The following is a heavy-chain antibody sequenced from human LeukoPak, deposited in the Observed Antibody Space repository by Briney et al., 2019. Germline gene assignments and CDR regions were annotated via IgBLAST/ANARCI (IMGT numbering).Heavy chain of an antibody. D-gene: IGHD2-15*01. CDR1: GYTFTGYY. Sequence: ASVKVSCKASGYTFTGYYMHWVRQAPGQGLEWMGWINPNSGGTNYAQKLQGRVTMTTDTSTSTAYMELRSLRSDDTAVYYCARYIHCSGGSCYLRKYFDYWGQGTLVTVSS. V-gene: IGHV1-2*02. CDR2: INPNSGGT. CDR3: ARYIHCSGGSCYLRKYFDY. J-gene: IGHJ4*02.